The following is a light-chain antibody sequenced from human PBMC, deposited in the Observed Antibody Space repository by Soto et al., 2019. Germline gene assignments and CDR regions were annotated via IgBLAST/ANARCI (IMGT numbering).Light chain of an antibody. CDR3: LLYYGGAQV. CDR2: SIS. CDR1: TGAVTSGYY. Sequence: QAVVTQEPSLTVSPGETVTLTCASSTGAVTSGYYPNWFQQKPGQAPRPLIYSISNKHSWTPARFSGSLLGDKAALTLSGLQPEDEAEYYCLLYYGGAQVFGGGTKLTVL. V-gene: IGLV7-43*01. J-gene: IGLJ3*02.